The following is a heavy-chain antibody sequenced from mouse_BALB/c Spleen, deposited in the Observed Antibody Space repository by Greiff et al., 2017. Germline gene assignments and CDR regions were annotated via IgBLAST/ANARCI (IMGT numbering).Heavy chain of an antibody. CDR2: ISSGSSTI. CDR1: GFTFSSFG. CDR3: ARERNLYYYAMDY. J-gene: IGHJ4*01. Sequence: EVKLMESGGGLVQPGGSRKLSCAASGFTFSSFGMHWVRQAPEKGLEWVAYISSGSSTIYYADTVKGRFTISRDNPKNTLFLQMTSLRSEDTAMYYCARERNLYYYAMDYRGQGTSVTVSS. V-gene: IGHV5-17*02.